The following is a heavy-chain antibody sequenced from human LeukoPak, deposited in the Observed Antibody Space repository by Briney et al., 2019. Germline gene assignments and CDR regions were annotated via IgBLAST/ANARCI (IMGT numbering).Heavy chain of an antibody. CDR3: VRSRSFPRGPYYYYYMDV. V-gene: IGHV3-21*01. CDR2: IISSSSYI. D-gene: IGHD2/OR15-2a*01. J-gene: IGHJ6*03. CDR1: GFTFSSYS. Sequence: GGSLRLSCAASGFTFSSYSMNWVRQAPGKGLEWVSSIISSSSYIYYADSLKGRFTISRDNAKNSLYLQMNSLRAEDTAVYYCVRSRSFPRGPYYYYYMDVWGKGTTVTVSS.